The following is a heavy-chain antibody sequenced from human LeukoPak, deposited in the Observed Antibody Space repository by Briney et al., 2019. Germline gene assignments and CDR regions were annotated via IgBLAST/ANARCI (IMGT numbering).Heavy chain of an antibody. V-gene: IGHV3-30*18. CDR3: AKSPLYYYFWSGNDY. J-gene: IGHJ4*02. CDR1: GFTFSSYG. CDR2: ISYDGSNK. Sequence: GGSLRLSCAASGFTFSSYGMHWVRQAPGKGLEWVAVISYDGSNKYYADSVKGRFTISRDNSKNTLYLQMNSLRAEDTAVYYCAKSPLYYYFWSGNDYWGQGTLVTVSS. D-gene: IGHD3-3*01.